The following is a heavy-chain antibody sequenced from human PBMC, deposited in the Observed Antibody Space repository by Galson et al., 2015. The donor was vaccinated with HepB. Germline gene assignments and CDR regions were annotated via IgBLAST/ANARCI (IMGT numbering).Heavy chain of an antibody. D-gene: IGHD5-18*01. Sequence: SLRLSCAASGFTVSSNYMSWVRQAPGKGLEWVSVIYSGGSTYYADSVKGRFTISRDNSKNTLYLQMNSLRAEDTAVYYCARELDTAMGNWFDPWGQGTLVTVSS. CDR2: IYSGGST. V-gene: IGHV3-53*01. J-gene: IGHJ5*02. CDR1: GFTVSSNY. CDR3: ARELDTAMGNWFDP.